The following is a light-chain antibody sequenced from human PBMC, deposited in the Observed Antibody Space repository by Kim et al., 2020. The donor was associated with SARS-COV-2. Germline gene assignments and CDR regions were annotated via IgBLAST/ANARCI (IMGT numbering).Light chain of an antibody. V-gene: IGKV3-11*01. J-gene: IGKJ4*01. CDR2: DAF. Sequence: LSPGERATLSCRASQSVNIYLAWYQQKPGQAPRLLLYDAFNRATGIPSRFSGSGSGTDFTLTINSLEPADFAVYYCQHRGNWPLTFGGGTKVDIK. CDR1: QSVNIY. CDR3: QHRGNWPLT.